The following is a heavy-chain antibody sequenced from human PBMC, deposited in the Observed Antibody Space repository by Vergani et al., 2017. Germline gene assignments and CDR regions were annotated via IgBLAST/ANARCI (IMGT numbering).Heavy chain of an antibody. J-gene: IGHJ4*02. CDR1: GFSLSTARMG. CDR2: IFSIDEK. Sequence: QVTLKESGPVLVKPTETLTLTCTVPGFSLSTARMGVSWIRQPPGQALEWLAHIFSIDEKSYSTSLKSRLTISKDTSKSQVVLTMTNMDPVDTATYYCARIQWSRDGYNFDYWGQGTLVTVSS. CDR3: ARIQWSRDGYNFDY. D-gene: IGHD5-24*01. V-gene: IGHV2-26*01.